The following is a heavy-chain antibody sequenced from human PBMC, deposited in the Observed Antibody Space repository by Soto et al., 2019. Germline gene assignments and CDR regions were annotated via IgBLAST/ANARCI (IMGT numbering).Heavy chain of an antibody. CDR1: GGSVSSGSYY. D-gene: IGHD6-13*01. CDR2: IYYSGST. V-gene: IGHV4-61*01. J-gene: IGHJ4*02. CDR3: ARVLAAAGIDY. Sequence: SETLSLTCPVSGGSVSSGSYYGSGIRQPPGKGLEWIGYIYYSGSTNYNPSLKSRVTISVDTSKNQFSLKLSSVTAADTAVYYCARVLAAAGIDYWGQGTLVTVS.